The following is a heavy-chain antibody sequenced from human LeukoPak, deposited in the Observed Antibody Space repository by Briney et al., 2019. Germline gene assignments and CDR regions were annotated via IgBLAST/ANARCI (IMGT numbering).Heavy chain of an antibody. J-gene: IGHJ6*02. CDR1: GGSFSGYY. CDR2: INHSGST. Sequence: PSETLSLTCAVYGGSFSGYYWSWIRQPPGKGLEWIGEINHSGSTNYNPSLKSRVTISVDTSKNQFSLKLSSVTAADTAVYYCARFRSTSAEPYYYGMDVWGQGTTVTVSS. CDR3: ARFRSTSAEPYYYGMDV. D-gene: IGHD2-2*01. V-gene: IGHV4-34*01.